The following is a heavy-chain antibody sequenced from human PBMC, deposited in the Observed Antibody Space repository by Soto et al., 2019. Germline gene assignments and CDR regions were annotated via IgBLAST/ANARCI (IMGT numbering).Heavy chain of an antibody. CDR2: INAGNGNT. CDR3: AREMVRGLYPEYFQH. D-gene: IGHD3-10*01. V-gene: IGHV1-3*01. Sequence: GASVKVSCKASGYTFTSYAMHWVRQAPGQRLEWMGWINAGNGNTKYSQKFQGRVTITRDTSASTAYMELSSLRSEDTAVYYCAREMVRGLYPEYFQHWGQGTLVTVSS. J-gene: IGHJ1*01. CDR1: GYTFTSYA.